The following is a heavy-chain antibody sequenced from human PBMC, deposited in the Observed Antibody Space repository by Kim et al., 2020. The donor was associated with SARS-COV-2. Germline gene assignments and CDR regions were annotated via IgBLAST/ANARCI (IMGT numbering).Heavy chain of an antibody. V-gene: IGHV4-34*01. J-gene: IGHJ6*01. CDR3: ARSGYGDYAYYYDGMDA. CDR2: INHSGST. D-gene: IGHD4-17*01. Sequence: EINHSGSTNYNPSLKSRVTISVDTPKNQFSLKLSSVTAADTAVYYCARSGYGDYAYYYDGMDAWG.